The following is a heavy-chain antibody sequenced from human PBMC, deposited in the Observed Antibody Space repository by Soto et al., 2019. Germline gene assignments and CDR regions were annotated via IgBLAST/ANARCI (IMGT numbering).Heavy chain of an antibody. D-gene: IGHD2-21*02. CDR1: GGTFSSYA. CDR3: AKAYCGGDCYPDVAPFYYYYGMDV. V-gene: IGHV1-69*06. CDR2: IIPIFGTA. J-gene: IGHJ6*02. Sequence: SVKVSCKASGGTFSSYAISWVRQAPGQGLEGMGGIIPIFGTANYAQKFQGRVTITADKSTSTAYMELSSLRSEDTAVYYCAKAYCGGDCYPDVAPFYYYYGMDVWGQGTTVTVSS.